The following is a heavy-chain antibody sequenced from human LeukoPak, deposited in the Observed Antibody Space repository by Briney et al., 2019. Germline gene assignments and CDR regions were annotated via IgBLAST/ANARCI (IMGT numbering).Heavy chain of an antibody. Sequence: SETLSLTCTVSGGSISSYYWSWIRQPPGEGLEWIGYIYYSGSTNYNPSLKSRVTISVDTSKNQFSLKLSSVTAADTAVYYCARDHNAFDIWGQGTMVTVSS. V-gene: IGHV4-59*01. CDR3: ARDHNAFDI. CDR2: IYYSGST. J-gene: IGHJ3*02. CDR1: GGSISSYY.